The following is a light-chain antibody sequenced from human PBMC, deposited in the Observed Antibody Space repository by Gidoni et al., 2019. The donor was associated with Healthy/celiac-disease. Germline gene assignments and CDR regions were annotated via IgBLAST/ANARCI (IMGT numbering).Light chain of an antibody. CDR3: AAWDDSLNGPWV. CDR2: SNK. Sequence: QSVLPQPPSPSGTPGQRVTISCSGNSSNIGSNTVHWYQQLPGTAPKLLIYSNKQRPPGVPDRCSGSKSGTSASMAISGLQSEDEADYYCAAWDDSLNGPWVFGGGTKLTVL. J-gene: IGLJ3*02. CDR1: SSNIGSNT. V-gene: IGLV1-44*01.